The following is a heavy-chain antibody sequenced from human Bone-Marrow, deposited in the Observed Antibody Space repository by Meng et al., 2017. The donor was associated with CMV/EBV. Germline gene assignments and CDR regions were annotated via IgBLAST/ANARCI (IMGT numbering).Heavy chain of an antibody. CDR1: GFTFSSYG. V-gene: IGHV3-30*02. Sequence: QVQLVESGGGVVQPGRSLRLSCAASGFTFSSYGMHWVRQAPGKGLEWVAFIRYDGSNKYYADSVKGRFTISRDNSKNTLYLQMNSLRAEDTAVYYCAKGTRFYDYWGQGTLVTVSS. CDR3: AKGTRFYDY. D-gene: IGHD1-1*01. J-gene: IGHJ4*02. CDR2: IRYDGSNK.